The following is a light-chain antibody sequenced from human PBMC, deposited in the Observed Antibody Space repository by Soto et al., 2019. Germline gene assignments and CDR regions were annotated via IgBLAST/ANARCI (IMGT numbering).Light chain of an antibody. CDR3: QQYAVSPRT. CDR2: GPS. Sequence: EIVLTQSPGTLSLSPGERATLSCRASQSVGNNNLAWYQQKPGQAPRLLIYGPSTSATGIQNRFSGSGSGTDFTLTIIRLEPEDFAVYYCQQYAVSPRTFGGGTQVEIK. V-gene: IGKV3-20*01. J-gene: IGKJ4*01. CDR1: QSVGNNN.